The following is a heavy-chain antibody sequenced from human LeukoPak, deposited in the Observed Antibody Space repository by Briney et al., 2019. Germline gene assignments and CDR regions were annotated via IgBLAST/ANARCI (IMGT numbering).Heavy chain of an antibody. Sequence: GGSLRLSCAASGFTFSSYGMHWVRQAPGKGLEWVAFIRYDGSNKYYADSVKGRFTISRDNSKNTLYLQMNSLRAEDTAVYYCAKSQDSSGSLDYWGQGTLVTVSS. CDR1: GFTFSSYG. V-gene: IGHV3-30*02. D-gene: IGHD3-22*01. CDR2: IRYDGSNK. CDR3: AKSQDSSGSLDY. J-gene: IGHJ4*02.